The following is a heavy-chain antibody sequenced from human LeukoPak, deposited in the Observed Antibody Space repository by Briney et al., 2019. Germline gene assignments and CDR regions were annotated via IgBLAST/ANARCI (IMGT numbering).Heavy chain of an antibody. D-gene: IGHD3-16*01. V-gene: IGHV3-73*01. CDR1: GFTFSGSS. Sequence: PGGSLRLSCAASGFTFSGSSIHWVRQASGKGLEWVGRIRSKANNYATTYGASVKGRFTISRDDSKNTAYLQMSSLNTEDTAVYFCTRKDNPNDYERHNAFDIWGQGTLVTVSS. CDR3: TRKDNPNDYERHNAFDI. CDR2: IRSKANNYAT. J-gene: IGHJ3*02.